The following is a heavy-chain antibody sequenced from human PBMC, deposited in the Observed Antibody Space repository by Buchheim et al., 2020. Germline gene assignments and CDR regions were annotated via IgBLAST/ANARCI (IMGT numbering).Heavy chain of an antibody. CDR2: ISSSSSYI. D-gene: IGHD2-2*01. CDR1: GFTFSSYS. V-gene: IGHV3-21*01. CDR3: ARDADIVVVPAAPSWLGYYGMDV. J-gene: IGHJ6*02. Sequence: EVQLVESGGGLVKPGGSLRLSCAASGFTFSSYSMNWVRQAPGKGLEWVSSISSSSSYIYYADSVKGRFTISRDNAKNSLYLQMNSLRAEDTAVYYCARDADIVVVPAAPSWLGYYGMDVWGQGTT.